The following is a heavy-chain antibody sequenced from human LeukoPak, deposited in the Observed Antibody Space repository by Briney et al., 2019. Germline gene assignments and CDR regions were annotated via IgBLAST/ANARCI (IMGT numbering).Heavy chain of an antibody. CDR1: GFTFSSYW. CDR2: IKEDGSEK. V-gene: IGHV3-7*01. CDR3: AKDIGRYSSGWYGPNWFDP. D-gene: IGHD6-19*01. J-gene: IGHJ5*02. Sequence: GGSLRLSCAASGFTFSSYWMSWVRQAPGKGLEWVANIKEDGSEKYYVDSVKGRFTISRDNAKNSLYLQMNSLRAEDTAVYYCAKDIGRYSSGWYGPNWFDPWGQGTLVTVSS.